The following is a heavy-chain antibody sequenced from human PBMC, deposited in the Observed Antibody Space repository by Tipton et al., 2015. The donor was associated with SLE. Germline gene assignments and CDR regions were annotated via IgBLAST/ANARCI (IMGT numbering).Heavy chain of an antibody. D-gene: IGHD7-27*01. Sequence: GLVKPSQTLSLSCTVSGGSISSSSYYWGWIRQPPGKGLEWIGSISYSGSTYYTPSLKSRVTISVDTSKDQFSLRLTSVTAADTAVYYCARVQLTGPYNYYLYYMDVWGKGTTVTVSS. CDR1: GGSISSSSYY. J-gene: IGHJ6*03. V-gene: IGHV4-39*07. CDR3: ARVQLTGPYNYYLYYMDV. CDR2: ISYSGST.